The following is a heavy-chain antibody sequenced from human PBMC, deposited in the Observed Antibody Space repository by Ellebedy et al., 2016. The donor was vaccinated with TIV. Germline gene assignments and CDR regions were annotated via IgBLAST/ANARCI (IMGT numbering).Heavy chain of an antibody. J-gene: IGHJ5*02. CDR3: ARPAYYYDSSGFWFNP. CDR1: GYTFTGYY. V-gene: IGHV1-2*02. D-gene: IGHD3-22*01. Sequence: ASVKVSXXASGYTFTGYYMHWVRQAPGQGLEWMGWINPNSGGTNYAQKFQGRVTMTRDTSISTAYMELSRLRSDDTAVYYCARPAYYYDSSGFWFNPWGQGTLVTVSS. CDR2: INPNSGGT.